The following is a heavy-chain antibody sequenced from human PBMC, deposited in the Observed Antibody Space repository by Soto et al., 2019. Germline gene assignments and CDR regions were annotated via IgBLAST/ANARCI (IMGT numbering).Heavy chain of an antibody. CDR2: IYPGDSDT. J-gene: IGHJ6*04. CDR1: GYSFTSYW. D-gene: IGHD7-27*01. V-gene: IGHV5-51*01. Sequence: PGDSLKISCKCSGYSFTSYWIGWVRQMPGKGLEWMGIIYPGDSDTRYSPSFQGQVTISADKSISTAYLQWSSLKASDTAMYYCARPTSITGDLEGYYGMPVWGKGCSVTVSS. CDR3: ARPTSITGDLEGYYGMPV.